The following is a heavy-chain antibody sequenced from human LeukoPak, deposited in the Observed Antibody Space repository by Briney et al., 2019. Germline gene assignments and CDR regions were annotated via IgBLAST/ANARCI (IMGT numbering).Heavy chain of an antibody. CDR2: FDPEDGET. J-gene: IGHJ5*02. V-gene: IGHV1-24*01. CDR3: ATKGLVPAPRYNWFDP. CDR1: GYTLTELS. D-gene: IGHD2-2*01. Sequence: ASVKVSCKVSGYTLTELSMHWVRQAPGKGLEWMGGFDPEDGETIYAQKFQGRVTTTEDTSTDTAYMELSSLRSEDTAVYYCATKGLVPAPRYNWFDPWGQGTLVTVSS.